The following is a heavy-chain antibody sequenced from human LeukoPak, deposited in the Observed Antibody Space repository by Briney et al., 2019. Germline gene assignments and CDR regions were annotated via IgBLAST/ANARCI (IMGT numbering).Heavy chain of an antibody. J-gene: IGHJ4*02. D-gene: IGHD2-21*01. V-gene: IGHV3-33*06. Sequence: GGSLRLSXAASGFIFSVYGMHWVRQAPGRGLEWVAVVSMDGRQKYHADSVRGRFTISRDNSKNTVYLEMNSLRVEDTAIYYCAKDMVIRDWGQGTLVTVTS. CDR3: AKDMVIRD. CDR1: GFIFSVYG. CDR2: VSMDGRQK.